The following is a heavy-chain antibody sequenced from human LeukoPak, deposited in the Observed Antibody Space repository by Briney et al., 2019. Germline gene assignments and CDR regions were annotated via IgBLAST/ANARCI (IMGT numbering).Heavy chain of an antibody. J-gene: IGHJ3*02. D-gene: IGHD2-2*02. Sequence: SETLSLTCTVSGGSISSYYWSWIRQPPGKGLEWIGYIYYSGSTNYNPSLKSRVTISIDTSKNQFSLKLSYVTAADTAVYYCARDRLHCSSTSCYIIWGQGTMVTVSS. CDR1: GGSISSYY. CDR2: IYYSGST. CDR3: ARDRLHCSSTSCYII. V-gene: IGHV4-59*12.